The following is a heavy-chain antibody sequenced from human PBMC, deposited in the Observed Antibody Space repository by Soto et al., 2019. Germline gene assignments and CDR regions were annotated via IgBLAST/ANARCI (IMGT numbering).Heavy chain of an antibody. V-gene: IGHV3-21*01. J-gene: IGHJ6*02. CDR3: ARDKPSLVSYYYGLDV. Sequence: EVQLVESGGGLVKPGGSLRLSCAASGFPFSGYNMNWVRQAPWKGLEWVSSISSSSTYIYYADSVKGRFTVSRDNAKKSLYLQMNSLRAEDTAVYHFARDKPSLVSYYYGLDVWGQGTTVTVSS. CDR2: ISSSSTYI. CDR1: GFPFSGYN.